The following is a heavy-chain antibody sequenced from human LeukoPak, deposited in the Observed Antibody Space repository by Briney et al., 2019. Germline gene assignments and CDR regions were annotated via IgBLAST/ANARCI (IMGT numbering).Heavy chain of an antibody. J-gene: IGHJ5*02. D-gene: IGHD5-12*01. CDR1: GYSFTSYW. Sequence: GGSLKISCKGSGYSFTSYWIGWVRQMPGKGLEWMGIIYPGDSDTRYSPSFQGQVTISADKSISTAYLQWSSLKASDTAMYYCARHVGGQWLPLPVGGDWFDPWGQGTLVTVSS. V-gene: IGHV5-51*01. CDR2: IYPGDSDT. CDR3: ARHVGGQWLPLPVGGDWFDP.